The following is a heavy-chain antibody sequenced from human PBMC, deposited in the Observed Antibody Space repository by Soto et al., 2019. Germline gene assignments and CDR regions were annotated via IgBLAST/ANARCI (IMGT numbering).Heavy chain of an antibody. CDR3: AMGDDSSGLGRKH. V-gene: IGHV1-69*13. Sequence: SVKVSCKASGGTFSSYAISWVRQAPGQGLEWMGGIIPIFGTANYAQKFQGRVTITADESTSTASLKLSSVTAADTAVYYCAMGDDSSGLGRKHWGQGTLVTVSS. CDR1: GGTFSSYA. CDR2: IIPIFGTA. D-gene: IGHD3-22*01. J-gene: IGHJ4*02.